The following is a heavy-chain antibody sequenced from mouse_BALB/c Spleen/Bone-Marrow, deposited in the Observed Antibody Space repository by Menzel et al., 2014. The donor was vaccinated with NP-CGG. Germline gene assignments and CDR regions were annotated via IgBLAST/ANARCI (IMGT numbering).Heavy chain of an antibody. CDR2: ISGGSSTI. CDR3: ARGVYGYVKYAMDY. Sequence: EVKLMESGGGLVQPGGSRKLSCAASGFTFSSFGMHWVRQAPEKGLEWVAYISGGSSTIYYADTEKGRFTISRDNPKNTLFLQMTSLRSEDTAMYYCARGVYGYVKYAMDYWGQGTSVTVSS. D-gene: IGHD1-2*01. J-gene: IGHJ4*01. V-gene: IGHV5-17*02. CDR1: GFTFSSFG.